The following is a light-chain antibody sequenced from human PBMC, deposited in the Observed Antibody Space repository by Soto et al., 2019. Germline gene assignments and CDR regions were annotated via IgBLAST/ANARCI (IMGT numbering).Light chain of an antibody. V-gene: IGLV1-47*02. CDR2: RDS. Sequence: QSVLTQPPSASGTPGQRVLISCFGSSSNIGKNYVYWYQQLPGTAPKLLMYRDSQRPSGVTDRFSGSKSGTSASLAITGLRSDDETTYYCAAWDDRLSGGVFGGGTKLTVL. CDR1: SSNIGKNY. J-gene: IGLJ3*02. CDR3: AAWDDRLSGGV.